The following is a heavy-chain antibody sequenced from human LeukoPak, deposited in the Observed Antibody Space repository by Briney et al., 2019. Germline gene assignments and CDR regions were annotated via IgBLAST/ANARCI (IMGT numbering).Heavy chain of an antibody. CDR2: IKSKTDGGTT. Sequence: GGSLRLSCAASGFTFSNAWMSWVRQAPGKGLEWVGRIKSKTDGGTTDYAAPVKGRFTISRDDSKNTLYLQMNSLKTEDTAVYYCTTDHPCHMVRGGVDAFDIGCKGTRVTVTS. D-gene: IGHD3-10*01. CDR3: TTDHPCHMVRGGVDAFDI. CDR1: GFTFSNAW. V-gene: IGHV3-15*01. J-gene: IGHJ3*02.